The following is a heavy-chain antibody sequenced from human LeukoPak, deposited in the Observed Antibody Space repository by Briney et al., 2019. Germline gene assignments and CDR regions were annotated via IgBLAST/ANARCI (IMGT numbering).Heavy chain of an antibody. J-gene: IGHJ4*02. CDR1: GCSFNKYY. D-gene: IGHD5/OR15-5a*01. CDR2: IYGSGFT. V-gene: IGHV4-59*01. CDR3: GRAAETKCYGLRGTIGY. Sequence: TSETLSLTCNASGCSFNKYYWSWVRQPPGKGLEWIGYIYGSGFTNYSPSLKSRLTISADTSNNQFSLKLSSVTAAATAVYYCGRAAETKCYGLRGTIGYWGQGAVVTGS.